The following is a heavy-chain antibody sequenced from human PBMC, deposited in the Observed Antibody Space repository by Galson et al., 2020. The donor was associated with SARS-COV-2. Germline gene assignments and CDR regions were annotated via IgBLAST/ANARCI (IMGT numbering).Heavy chain of an antibody. CDR3: ARGEANYDILTGYDY. CDR2: IIPIFGTA. J-gene: IGHJ4*02. D-gene: IGHD3-9*01. Sequence: SVKVSCKASGGTFSSYAISWVRQAPGQGLEWMGGIIPIFGTANYAQKFQGRVTITADESTSTAYMELSSLRSEDTAVYYCARGEANYDILTGYDYWGQGTLVTVSS. CDR1: GGTFSSYA. V-gene: IGHV1-69*13.